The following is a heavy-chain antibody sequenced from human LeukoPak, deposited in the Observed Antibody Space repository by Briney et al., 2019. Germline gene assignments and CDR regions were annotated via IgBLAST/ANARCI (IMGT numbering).Heavy chain of an antibody. J-gene: IGHJ4*02. V-gene: IGHV3-21*01. CDR3: ASSLGYSYNFDY. Sequence: GGSLGLSCAASGLTFSSYSMNWVRQAPGKGLEWVSSISSSSNYIYYADSVKGRFTISRDNAKNSLYLQMNSLRAEDTAVYYCASSLGYSYNFDYWGQGTLVTVSS. CDR2: ISSSSNYI. CDR1: GLTFSSYS. D-gene: IGHD5-18*01.